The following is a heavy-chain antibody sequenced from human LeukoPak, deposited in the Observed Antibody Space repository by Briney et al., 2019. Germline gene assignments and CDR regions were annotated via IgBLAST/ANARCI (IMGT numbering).Heavy chain of an antibody. Sequence: GASVKVSCKASGGTFSSYAISWVRQAPGQGLEWMGGIIPMFGTANYAQKFQGRVTITADESTSTAYMELSSLRSEDTAVYYCARDARHKYCSSASCYRGWFDPWGQGTLVTVSS. J-gene: IGHJ5*02. CDR1: GGTFSSYA. V-gene: IGHV1-69*13. CDR2: IIPMFGTA. D-gene: IGHD2-2*01. CDR3: ARDARHKYCSSASCYRGWFDP.